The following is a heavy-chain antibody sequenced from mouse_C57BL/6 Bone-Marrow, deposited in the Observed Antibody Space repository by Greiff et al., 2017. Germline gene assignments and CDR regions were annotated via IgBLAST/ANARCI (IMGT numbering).Heavy chain of an antibody. Sequence: EVQLVESGGGLVKPGGSLKLSCAASGFTFSSYTMSWVRQTPEKRLEWVATISGGGGNTYYPDSVKGRFTISRDNAKNTLYLQMSSLRSEDTALYYCARLLDYGSSYWYAMDYWGQGTSVTVSS. D-gene: IGHD1-1*01. CDR1: GFTFSSYT. CDR2: ISGGGGNT. V-gene: IGHV5-9*01. J-gene: IGHJ4*01. CDR3: ARLLDYGSSYWYAMDY.